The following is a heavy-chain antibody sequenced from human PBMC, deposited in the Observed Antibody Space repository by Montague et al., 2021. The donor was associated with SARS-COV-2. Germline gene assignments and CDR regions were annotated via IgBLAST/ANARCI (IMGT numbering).Heavy chain of an antibody. V-gene: IGHV3-74*01. D-gene: IGHD2-8*02. J-gene: IGHJ4*02. Sequence: SLRLSCAASGFTLSSYWMYLVRQAPGKGLVWISRIHYDGSSTNYADSVKGRFTISRDTAKNTLYLQMNSLRAEDTAVYYCARAYYTGLYPFDYWGQGTLVTVSS. CDR2: IHYDGSST. CDR3: ARAYYTGLYPFDY. CDR1: GFTLSSYW.